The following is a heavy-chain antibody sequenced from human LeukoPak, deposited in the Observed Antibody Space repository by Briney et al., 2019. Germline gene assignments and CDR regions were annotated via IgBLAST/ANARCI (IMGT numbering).Heavy chain of an antibody. D-gene: IGHD3-3*01. J-gene: IGHJ6*03. CDR2: IKQDESEK. CDR3: AKTSLSDASGHYYYMDV. V-gene: IGHV3-7*01. CDR1: GFTFRNYW. Sequence: GGSLRLSCAVSGFTFRNYWMTWVRQAPGKGLECVANIKQDESEKYYVDSVKGRFTISRDNSQNTVSLQVNNLRTEDTALYYCAKTSLSDASGHYYYMDVWGKGTTVTVSS.